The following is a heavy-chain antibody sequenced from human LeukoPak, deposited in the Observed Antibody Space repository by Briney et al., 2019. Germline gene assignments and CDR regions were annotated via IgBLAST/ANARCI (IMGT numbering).Heavy chain of an antibody. Sequence: GGSLRLSCAASGFTFSSYWMHWVRQAPGKGLMWVSRINTDGSSTSYADSVKGRFTISRDNAKNTLYLQMNSLRAEDTAVYYCAREYATMVTTGGLDYWGQGTLVTVSS. D-gene: IGHD4-17*01. V-gene: IGHV3-74*01. CDR1: GFTFSSYW. J-gene: IGHJ4*02. CDR2: INTDGSST. CDR3: AREYATMVTTGGLDY.